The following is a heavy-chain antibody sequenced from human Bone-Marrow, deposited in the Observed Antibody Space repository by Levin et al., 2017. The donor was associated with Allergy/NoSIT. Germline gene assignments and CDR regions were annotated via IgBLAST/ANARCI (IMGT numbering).Heavy chain of an antibody. J-gene: IGHJ3*01. V-gene: IGHV3-30*18. CDR3: AKGVQLWSTVAAFDF. CDR1: GFTFSSYG. Sequence: PSGGSLRLSCVASGFTFSSYGMNWVRQAPGKGLEWVAVISYDGTDEYYTDSVKGRFTISRDNSKNTLYLRMNSLRAEDTAVYYCAKGVQLWSTVAAFDFWGQGTMVTVSS. CDR2: ISYDGTDE. D-gene: IGHD5-18*01.